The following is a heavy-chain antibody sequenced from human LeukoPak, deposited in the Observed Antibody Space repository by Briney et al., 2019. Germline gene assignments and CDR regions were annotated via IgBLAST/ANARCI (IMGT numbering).Heavy chain of an antibody. D-gene: IGHD6-13*01. J-gene: IGHJ4*02. CDR1: EFTFSSYA. Sequence: GGSLRLSCAASEFTFSSYARSWVRQAPGKGLEWVSAISGSGVSAYYADSVKGRFTISRDNSKNTLYLQMNSLRAEDTAVYYCAKWAGYSSSWYISWFDYWGQGTLVTVSS. CDR2: ISGSGVSA. V-gene: IGHV3-23*01. CDR3: AKWAGYSSSWYISWFDY.